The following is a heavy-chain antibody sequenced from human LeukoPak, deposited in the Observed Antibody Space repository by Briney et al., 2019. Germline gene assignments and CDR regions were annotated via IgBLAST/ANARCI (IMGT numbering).Heavy chain of an antibody. J-gene: IGHJ5*01. CDR1: GYTFTSFD. V-gene: IGHV1-8*01. Sequence: VPVKASDKASGYTFTSFDILWVRQATGQGVRWRGWMNTKSGDTGFEQKFQLRITMTRATSISTAYMELSSLTSDDAAVYYCARVEGHFDSWGQGTLVTVS. CDR3: ARVEGHFDS. CDR2: MNTKSGDT.